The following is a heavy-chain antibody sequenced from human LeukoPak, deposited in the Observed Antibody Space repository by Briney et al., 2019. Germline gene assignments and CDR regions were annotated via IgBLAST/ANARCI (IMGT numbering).Heavy chain of an antibody. CDR3: ARCGKAAALPFDY. J-gene: IGHJ4*02. CDR2: IYYSGST. V-gene: IGHV4-39*01. CDR1: GGSISSSSYY. Sequence: SETLSLTCTVSGGSISSSSYYWGWIRQPPGKGLEWIGSIYYSGSTYYNPSLKSRVTISVDTSKNQFSLKLSSVTAADTTVYYCARCGKAAALPFDYWGQGTLVTVSS. D-gene: IGHD6-13*01.